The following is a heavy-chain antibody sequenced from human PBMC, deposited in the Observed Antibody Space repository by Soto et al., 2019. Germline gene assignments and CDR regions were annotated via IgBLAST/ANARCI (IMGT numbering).Heavy chain of an antibody. CDR3: TTIPMGYCSSSSCYSYFDY. Sequence: GGSLRLSCAASGFTFSNAWMIWVRQAPGKGLEWVGRIKSKTDGGTTDYDAPVTGRITISRDDSENTMYQQMNNQKTEDSALYYCTTIPMGYCSSSSCYSYFDYWGQGTLVTVSS. CDR1: GFTFSNAW. CDR2: IKSKTDGGTT. D-gene: IGHD2-15*01. V-gene: IGHV3-15*01. J-gene: IGHJ4*02.